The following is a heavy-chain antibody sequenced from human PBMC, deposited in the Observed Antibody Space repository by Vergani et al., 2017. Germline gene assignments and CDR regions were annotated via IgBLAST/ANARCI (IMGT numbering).Heavy chain of an antibody. CDR3: AGGLEGYSSSWPFDY. D-gene: IGHD6-13*01. CDR2: IYYSGST. V-gene: IGHV4-59*01. J-gene: IGHJ4*02. CDR1: GGSISSYY. Sequence: QVQLQESGPGLVKPSETLSLTCTVSGGSISSYYWSWIRQPPGKGLEWIGYIYYSGSTNYNPSLKSRVTISVDTSKNQFSLKLSSVTAADTAVYYCAGGLEGYSSSWPFDYWGQGTLVTVSS.